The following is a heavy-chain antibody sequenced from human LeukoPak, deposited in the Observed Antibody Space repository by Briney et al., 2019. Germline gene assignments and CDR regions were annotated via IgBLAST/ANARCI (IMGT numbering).Heavy chain of an antibody. CDR1: GYTFTSYG. CDR2: ISAYNGNT. J-gene: IGHJ6*03. D-gene: IGHD6-13*01. V-gene: IGHV1-18*01. CDR3: ARGGSQYSSSWYYYYYMDV. Sequence: ASVKVSCKASGYTFTSYGISWVRQAPGQGLEWMGWISAYNGNTNYAQKLQGRVTMTTDTSTSTAYMELRSLRSDDTAVYYRARGGSQYSSSWYYYYYMDVWGKGTTVTISS.